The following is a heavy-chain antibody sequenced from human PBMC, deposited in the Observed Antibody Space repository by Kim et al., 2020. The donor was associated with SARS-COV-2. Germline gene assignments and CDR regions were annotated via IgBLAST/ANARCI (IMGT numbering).Heavy chain of an antibody. D-gene: IGHD6-13*01. J-gene: IGHJ4*02. V-gene: IGHV3-23*01. Sequence: DTVTGRFTISRDNSKNTLYLQMNSLRAEDTAVYYCAKDLLWVGSSWVLDYWGQGTLVTVSS. CDR3: AKDLLWVGSSWVLDY.